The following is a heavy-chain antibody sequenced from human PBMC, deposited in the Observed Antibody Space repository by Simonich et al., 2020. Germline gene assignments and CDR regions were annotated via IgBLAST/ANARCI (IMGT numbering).Heavy chain of an antibody. J-gene: IGHJ4*02. D-gene: IGHD5-12*01. CDR2: INPNSVGT. Sequence: QVQLVQSGAEVKKPGASVKVSCKASGYTITGYYMHWVRQAPGQGLEWMGWINPNSVGTNDAQKFQGRVTMTRDTSISTAYMELGRLRSDDTAVYYCASSKLATIDYWGQGTLVTVSS. CDR3: ASSKLATIDY. V-gene: IGHV1-2*02. CDR1: GYTITGYY.